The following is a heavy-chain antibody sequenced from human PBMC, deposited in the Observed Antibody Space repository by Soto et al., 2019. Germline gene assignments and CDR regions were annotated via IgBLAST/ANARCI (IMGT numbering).Heavy chain of an antibody. J-gene: IGHJ1*01. CDR2: IYWDDTK. CDR3: AHIRGTMIVGAGYFQH. Sequence: QITLKESGPTLVKPTQTLTLTCTFSGFSLSSSGVGVGWIRQPPGKALEWVALIYWDDTKRYSPSLKSGLTITQDTSKNQGVLTMTNMDTVDTATYYCAHIRGTMIVGAGYFQHWGQGTLVTVSS. V-gene: IGHV2-5*02. CDR1: GFSLSSSGVG. D-gene: IGHD3-22*01.